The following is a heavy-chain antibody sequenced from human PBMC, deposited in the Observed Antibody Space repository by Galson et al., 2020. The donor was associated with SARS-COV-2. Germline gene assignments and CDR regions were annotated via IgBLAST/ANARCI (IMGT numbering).Heavy chain of an antibody. CDR2: MYYTGRT. D-gene: IGHD3-3*01. J-gene: IGHJ4*02. CDR3: ATFFGVITDFNSEGYFDY. Sequence: SETLSLTCTVSGDSVRNYHWSWIRQPPGKGLEWIGYMYYTGRTNYSPSLKSRVTMSVDTSKNQFSLQLRSVTAADTAEYYCATFFGVITDFNSEGYFDYWGQGTLVTVSS. CDR1: GDSVRNYH. V-gene: IGHV4-59*02.